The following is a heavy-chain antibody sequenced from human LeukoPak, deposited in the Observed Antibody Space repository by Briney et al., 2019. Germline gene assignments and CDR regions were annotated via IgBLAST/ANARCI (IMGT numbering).Heavy chain of an antibody. Sequence: PGGSLRLSCAASGFNFMTYGMHWVRQAPGKGLEWVAFITYDGGKRFFGESVKGRFTIARDNSENTVSLQMNTLKTEDTAVYYCAKGLRWFGDFYFHFFDYWGEGILLTVSS. CDR1: GFNFMTYG. CDR2: ITYDGGKR. V-gene: IGHV3-30*18. CDR3: AKGLRWFGDFYFHFFDY. D-gene: IGHD3-10*01. J-gene: IGHJ4*02.